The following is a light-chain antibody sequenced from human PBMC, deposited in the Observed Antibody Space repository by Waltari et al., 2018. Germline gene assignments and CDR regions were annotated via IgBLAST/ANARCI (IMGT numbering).Light chain of an antibody. CDR1: SGNFAGNL. CDR2: EDN. V-gene: IGLV6-57*03. J-gene: IGLJ3*02. Sequence: NFMLRKPLAASESPGKTETLSCTRRSGNFAGNLLQWNQNRPGRAPTTVIHEDNQRPSVLRGLFSGSIDRSSSSSAISIAGLTANDVAYYCCQSDDTNNGVFGGGTKLTVL. CDR3: QSDDTNNGV.